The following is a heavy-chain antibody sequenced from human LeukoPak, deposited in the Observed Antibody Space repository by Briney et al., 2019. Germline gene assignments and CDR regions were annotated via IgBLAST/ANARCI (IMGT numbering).Heavy chain of an antibody. J-gene: IGHJ1*01. CDR1: GGTFSSYA. V-gene: IGHV1-69*01. CDR2: IIPIFGTA. CDR3: ARGVYDILTARGAEAEYFQH. Sequence: ASVKVSCKASGGTFSSYAISWVRQAPGQGLEWMGGIIPIFGTANYAQKFQGRVTITADESTSTAYMELSSLRSEDTAVYYCARGVYDILTARGAEAEYFQHWGQGTLVTVSS. D-gene: IGHD3-9*01.